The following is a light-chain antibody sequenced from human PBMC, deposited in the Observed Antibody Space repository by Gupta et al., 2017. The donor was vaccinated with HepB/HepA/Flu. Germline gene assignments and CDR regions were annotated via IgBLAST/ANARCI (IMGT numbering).Light chain of an antibody. CDR2: YAS. J-gene: IGKJ1*01. CDR3: HQSSSFPRT. V-gene: IGKV6-21*02. Sequence: EIVLTRSPDFQSVTPKEKVTITCRARQSIGRSLNWYQQKPDQSPKLLIKYASQSISGVPSVFSGSGSGTDFTLTINSLEAEDAASYYCHQSSSFPRTFGQGTKVEIK. CDR1: QSIGRS.